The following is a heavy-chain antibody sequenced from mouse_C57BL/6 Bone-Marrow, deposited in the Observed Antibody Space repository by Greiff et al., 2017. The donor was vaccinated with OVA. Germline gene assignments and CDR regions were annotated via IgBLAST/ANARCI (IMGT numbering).Heavy chain of an antibody. Sequence: VQLQQPGAELVKPGASVKMSCKASGYTFTSYWITWVKQRPGQGLEWIGDIYPGSGSTNHNEKFKSKATLTVETSSSTAYMQLSSLTSEDSAVYYCAREGGGSSYDWYFDVWGTGTTVTVSS. CDR2: IYPGSGST. V-gene: IGHV1-55*01. CDR3: AREGGGSSYDWYFDV. J-gene: IGHJ1*03. CDR1: GYTFTSYW. D-gene: IGHD1-1*01.